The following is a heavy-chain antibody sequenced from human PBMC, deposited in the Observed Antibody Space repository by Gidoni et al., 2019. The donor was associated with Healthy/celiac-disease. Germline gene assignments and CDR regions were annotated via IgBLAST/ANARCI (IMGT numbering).Heavy chain of an antibody. Sequence: EVKLVESGGGLVQRGRSLRLSCAATGFTFDDYGMHCVRQAPGKGLEWVSGCSWNSCRIGYADSVKGRFTISSDNAKNSLYLQMNSLRAEDMALYYCSSSSERTFDGAFDIWGQGTMVTVSS. CDR2: CSWNSCRI. J-gene: IGHJ3*02. V-gene: IGHV3-9*03. D-gene: IGHD6-13*01. CDR3: SSSSERTFDGAFDI. CDR1: GFTFDDYG.